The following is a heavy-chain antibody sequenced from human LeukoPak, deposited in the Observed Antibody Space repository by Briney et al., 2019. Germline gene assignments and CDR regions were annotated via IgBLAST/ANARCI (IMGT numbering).Heavy chain of an antibody. J-gene: IGHJ4*02. D-gene: IGHD3-10*01. CDR3: ASPRITANSFDS. V-gene: IGHV3-74*01. CDR1: GFTFSSYW. CDR2: INSDGSST. Sequence: GGSLRLSCAASGFTFSSYWMHWVRQAPGKGLLWVSRINSDGSSTSYADSVEGRFTISRDNDKNTLYLQMNSLRAEDTAVYYCASPRITANSFDSWGQGTLVTVSS.